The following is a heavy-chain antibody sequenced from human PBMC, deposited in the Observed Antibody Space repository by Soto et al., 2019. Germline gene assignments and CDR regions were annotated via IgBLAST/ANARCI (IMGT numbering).Heavy chain of an antibody. J-gene: IGHJ5*02. CDR1: GGSFSGYY. Sequence: PSETLCLTCAVYGGSFSGYYGSWIRQPPGKGLEWIGEINHSGSTNYNPSLKSRVTISVDTSKNQFSLKLSSVTAADTAVYYCASSSPRNWFDPWGQGTLVTGYS. CDR3: ASSSPRNWFDP. V-gene: IGHV4-34*01. D-gene: IGHD6-6*01. CDR2: INHSGST.